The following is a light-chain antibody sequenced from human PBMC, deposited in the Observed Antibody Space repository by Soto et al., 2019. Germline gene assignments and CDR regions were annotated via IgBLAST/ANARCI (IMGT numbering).Light chain of an antibody. CDR1: QSLPTKA. V-gene: IGKV3-20*01. CDR3: QQYGDLPLS. J-gene: IGKJ3*01. CDR2: GAS. Sequence: EIVLTQSPGTLSLSPGERVTLSCRASQSLPTKALAWYQQKPGQTPRLLIYGASTRDTAIPDRFNGSGSGTDFTLTISRVEPEEFAVYYCQQYGDLPLSVGPGTKVDIK.